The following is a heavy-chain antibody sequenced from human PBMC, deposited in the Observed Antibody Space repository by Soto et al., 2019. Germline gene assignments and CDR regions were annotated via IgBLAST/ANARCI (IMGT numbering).Heavy chain of an antibody. CDR1: GGTFSSYA. J-gene: IGHJ4*02. Sequence: QVQLVQSGAEVKKPGSSVKVSCKASGGTFSSYAISWVRQAPGQGLEWMGGIIPIFGTANYAQKFQGRVTIXXDXSXXTAYMELSSLRYEDTAVYYCARRVYYGSGRGDFDYWGQGTLVTVSS. V-gene: IGHV1-69*12. CDR2: IIPIFGTA. CDR3: ARRVYYGSGRGDFDY. D-gene: IGHD3-10*01.